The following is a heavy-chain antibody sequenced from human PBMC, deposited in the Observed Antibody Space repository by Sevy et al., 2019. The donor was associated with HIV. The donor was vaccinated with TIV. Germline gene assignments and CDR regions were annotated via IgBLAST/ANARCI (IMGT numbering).Heavy chain of an antibody. CDR3: ASLQVVAAARIYYFDF. Sequence: SETLSLTCTVSGGSVSSGSYYWSWIRQPPGKGLEWIGYIYYSGSTNYNPSLKSRVTISVDTSKNQFSLKLSSVTAADTAVYYCASLQVVAAARIYYFDFWGQGTLVTVSS. J-gene: IGHJ4*02. CDR1: GGSVSSGSYY. V-gene: IGHV4-61*01. CDR2: IYYSGST. D-gene: IGHD2-2*01.